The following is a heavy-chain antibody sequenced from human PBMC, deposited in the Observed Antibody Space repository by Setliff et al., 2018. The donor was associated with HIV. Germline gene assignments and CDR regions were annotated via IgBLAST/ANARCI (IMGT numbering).Heavy chain of an antibody. CDR1: GYTFTDYY. D-gene: IGHD4-17*01. Sequence: GASVKVSCKASGYTFTDYYMHWVRQAPGQGLEWMGWISAYSGDTNYAQKFQGRLTMTTDTSTSTAYMELRSLRSDDTAMYYCARPGGSYGDYGWYLRFWGQGTLVTVSS. J-gene: IGHJ4*02. V-gene: IGHV1-18*04. CDR3: ARPGGSYGDYGWYLRF. CDR2: ISAYSGDT.